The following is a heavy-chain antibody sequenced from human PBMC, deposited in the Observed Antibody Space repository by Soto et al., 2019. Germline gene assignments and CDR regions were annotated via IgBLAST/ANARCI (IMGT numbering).Heavy chain of an antibody. Sequence: PSETLSLTCAVYGGSFSGYYWSWIRQPPGKGLEWIGEINHSGSTNYNPSLKSRVTISVDTSKNQFSLKLSSVTAADTAVYYCASVPGDSSGYYPYLDYWGQGTFVTVS. CDR2: INHSGST. CDR3: ASVPGDSSGYYPYLDY. CDR1: GGSFSGYY. J-gene: IGHJ4*02. V-gene: IGHV4-34*01. D-gene: IGHD3-22*01.